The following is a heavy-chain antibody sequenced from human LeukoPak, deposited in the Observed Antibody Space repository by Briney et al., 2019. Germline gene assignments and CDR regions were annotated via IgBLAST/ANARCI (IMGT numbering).Heavy chain of an antibody. CDR3: ARLITMVRGLEDWFDP. CDR2: IYHSGST. Sequence: SETPSLTCAVSGGSISSSNWWSWVRQPPGKGLEWIGEIYHSGSTNYNPSLNSRVTISVDKSKNQFSLKLSSVTAADTAVYYCARLITMVRGLEDWFDPWGQGSLVTVSS. V-gene: IGHV4-4*02. D-gene: IGHD3-10*01. J-gene: IGHJ5*02. CDR1: GGSISSSNW.